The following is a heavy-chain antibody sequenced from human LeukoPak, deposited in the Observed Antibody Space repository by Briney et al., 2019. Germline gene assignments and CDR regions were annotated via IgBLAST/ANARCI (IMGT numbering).Heavy chain of an antibody. CDR1: GFTFSSYW. Sequence: GGSLTLSCAASGFTFSSYWLNWVRQAPGPGLERVSSISSSSSYIYYADSVKGRFTISRDNAKNSLYLQMNSLRAEDTAVYYCARDGEYCTNGVCYPHYFDYWGQGTLVTVPP. J-gene: IGHJ4*02. D-gene: IGHD2-8*01. V-gene: IGHV3-21*01. CDR2: ISSSSSYI. CDR3: ARDGEYCTNGVCYPHYFDY.